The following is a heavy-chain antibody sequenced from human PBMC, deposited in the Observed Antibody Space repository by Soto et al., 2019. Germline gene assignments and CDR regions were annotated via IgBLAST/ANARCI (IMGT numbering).Heavy chain of an antibody. CDR1: GDSVSSNNY. Sequence: QVQLQESGPGLVKPSGTLSLTCAVSGDSVSSNNYWCWVRQPPGKGLEWIGEIYHTGTTNYNPSLKSRVTISVDKSNNQFSLNLSSVTAADTAVYYCARSGGCYAVHSWGPGTLVTVSS. J-gene: IGHJ4*02. CDR3: ARSGGCYAVHS. CDR2: IYHTGTT. V-gene: IGHV4-4*02. D-gene: IGHD6-19*01.